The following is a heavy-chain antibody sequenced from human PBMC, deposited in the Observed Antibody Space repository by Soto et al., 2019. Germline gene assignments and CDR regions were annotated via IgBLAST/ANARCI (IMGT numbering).Heavy chain of an antibody. D-gene: IGHD3-10*01. CDR3: ARVRFTMVRGVIYYYYMDV. J-gene: IGHJ6*03. CDR1: GYTFTSYD. V-gene: IGHV1-8*01. Sequence: QVQLVQSGAEVKKPGASVKVSCKASGYTFTSYDINWVRQATGQGLEWMGWMNPNSGNTGYAQKFQGRGTMPRNTSISTAYMELSSLRSEDTAVYYCARVRFTMVRGVIYYYYMDVWGKGTTVTVSS. CDR2: MNPNSGNT.